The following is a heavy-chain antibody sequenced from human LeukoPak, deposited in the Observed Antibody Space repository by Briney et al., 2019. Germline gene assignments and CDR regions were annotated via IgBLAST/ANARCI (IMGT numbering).Heavy chain of an antibody. Sequence: PSETLSLTCTVSGGSIKNYFWSWVRQFPGKGLEWIGYVYHTGTTYYNPSLKSRVTISIDTSRNQFSLKVRSATAADTAVYYCAVDVLTGPSYWGQGTLVTVSS. CDR3: AVDVLTGPSY. V-gene: IGHV4-59*01. D-gene: IGHD3-9*01. CDR1: GGSIKNYF. CDR2: VYHTGTT. J-gene: IGHJ4*02.